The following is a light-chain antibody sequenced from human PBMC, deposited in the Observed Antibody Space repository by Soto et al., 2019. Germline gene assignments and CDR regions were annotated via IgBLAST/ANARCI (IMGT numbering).Light chain of an antibody. CDR2: DDS. J-gene: IGLJ3*02. CDR1: DIGSKS. Sequence: SYELTQPPSVSVAPGQTARITCGGNDIGSKSVHWYRQKPGQAPALVMYDDSDRPSGIPDRLSGSNSGGTATLTISRVEVGDEADYHCHLWDSDSGHWVFGGGTKVTV. CDR3: HLWDSDSGHWV. V-gene: IGLV3-21*02.